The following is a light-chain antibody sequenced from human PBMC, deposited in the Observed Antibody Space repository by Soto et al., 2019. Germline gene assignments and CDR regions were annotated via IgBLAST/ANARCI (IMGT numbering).Light chain of an antibody. J-gene: IGLJ2*01. CDR3: GAWDSSLSVGL. V-gene: IGLV1-51*01. CDR1: SSNIGNNY. Sequence: QSVLTQPPSVSAAPGQKVTISCSGSSSNIGNNYVSWYQQLPGTAPTLLIYDNDKRPSGIPDRFSGSKSGTSATLGITGLQTGDEADYYCGAWDSSLSVGLFGGGTKVTVL. CDR2: DND.